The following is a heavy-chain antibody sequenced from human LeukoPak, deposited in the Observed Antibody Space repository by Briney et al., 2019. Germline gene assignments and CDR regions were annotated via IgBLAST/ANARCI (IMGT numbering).Heavy chain of an antibody. CDR1: GFTFSAHS. CDR2: ISYDGSIK. V-gene: IGHV3-30-3*01. Sequence: PGRSLRLSCAASGFTFSAHSMHWVRQPPGKGLEWGAFISYDGSIKFYADSLKGRFTISRDNSKKTLYLQINSLRAEDTAVYFCSRNPEREYWFDPWGQGTLVTVSS. J-gene: IGHJ5*02. CDR3: SRNPEREYWFDP.